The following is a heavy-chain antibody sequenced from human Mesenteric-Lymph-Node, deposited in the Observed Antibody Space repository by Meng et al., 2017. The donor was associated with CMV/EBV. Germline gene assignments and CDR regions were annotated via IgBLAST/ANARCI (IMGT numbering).Heavy chain of an antibody. V-gene: IGHV1-69*05. CDR1: GGTFSSYA. J-gene: IGHJ4*02. CDR3: ARDLSSGSYQPFDY. Sequence: SVKVSCKASGGTFSSYAISWVRQAPGQGLEWMGGIIPIFGTANYAQKFQGRVTITTDESTSTAYMELSSLRSEDTAVYFCARDLSSGSYQPFDYWGQGTLVTVSS. D-gene: IGHD3-10*01. CDR2: IIPIFGTA.